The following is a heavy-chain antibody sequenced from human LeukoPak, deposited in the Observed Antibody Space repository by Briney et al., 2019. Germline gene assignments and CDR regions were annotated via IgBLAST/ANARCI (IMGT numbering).Heavy chain of an antibody. J-gene: IGHJ3*02. D-gene: IGHD3-3*01. CDR1: GGSFSGYY. Sequence: SETLSLTCAVYGGSFSGYYWSWIRQPPGKGLEWIGEINHSGSTNYNPSLKSRATISVDTSKNQFSLKLSSVTAADTAVYYCARGRYYDFWSGRSSDAFDIWGQGTMVTVSS. V-gene: IGHV4-34*01. CDR3: ARGRYYDFWSGRSSDAFDI. CDR2: INHSGST.